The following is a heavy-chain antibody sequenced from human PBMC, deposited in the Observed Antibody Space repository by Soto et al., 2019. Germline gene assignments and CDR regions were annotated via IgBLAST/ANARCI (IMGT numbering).Heavy chain of an antibody. J-gene: IGHJ3*02. V-gene: IGHV3-74*01. CDR2: INSDGSST. D-gene: IGHD3-16*01. CDR3: AREIRDDYIWGTPPHAFDI. Sequence: GGSLRLSCAASGFTFSSYWMHWVRQAPGKGLVWVSRINSDGSSTSYADSVKGRFTISRDNAKNTLYLQMNSLRAEDTAVYYCAREIRDDYIWGTPPHAFDIWGQGTMVTVSS. CDR1: GFTFSSYW.